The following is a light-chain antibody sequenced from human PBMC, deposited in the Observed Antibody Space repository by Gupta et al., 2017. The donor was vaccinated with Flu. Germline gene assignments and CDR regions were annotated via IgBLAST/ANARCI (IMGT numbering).Light chain of an antibody. V-gene: IGLV1-47*01. Sequence: QSVRTQPPSASGTLGPRVSISCFGSNSNIGSNYVYWYQQVPGTAPTLLIYRNYQRPSGVPDRFSGSKSDTSASLAISCLRSDDESDYYCASWDDSLSSVAFGGGTTLTVL. CDR1: NSNIGSNY. J-gene: IGLJ2*01. CDR2: RNY. CDR3: ASWDDSLSSVA.